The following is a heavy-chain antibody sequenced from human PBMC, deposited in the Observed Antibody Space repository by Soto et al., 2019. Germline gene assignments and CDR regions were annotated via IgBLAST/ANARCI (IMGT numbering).Heavy chain of an antibody. CDR1: GGTFSSYA. CDR3: ATVYYGSRSYYIPPVAPHYYGGMDV. D-gene: IGHD3-10*01. J-gene: IGHJ6*02. Sequence: QVQLVQSGAEVKKPGSSVKVSCKASGGTFSSYAISWVRQAPGHGLEWMGGVIPISGTANYAQKFQGRVTITADKSTSTAYMELSSLRSEDTAVYYCATVYYGSRSYYIPPVAPHYYGGMDVWGQGTTVTVSS. V-gene: IGHV1-69*06. CDR2: VIPISGTA.